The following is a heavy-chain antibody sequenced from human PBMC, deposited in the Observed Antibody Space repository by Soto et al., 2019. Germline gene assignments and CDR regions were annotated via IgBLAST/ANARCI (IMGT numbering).Heavy chain of an antibody. J-gene: IGHJ6*02. CDR2: ISYDGSNK. Sequence: HPGGSLRLSCAASGFTFSSYGMHWVRQAPGKGLEWVAVISYDGSNKYYADSVKGRFTISRDNSKNTLYLQMNSLRAEDTAVYYCAKDQGYDFWSGYQPYGMDVWGQGTTVTVSS. D-gene: IGHD3-3*01. V-gene: IGHV3-30*18. CDR3: AKDQGYDFWSGYQPYGMDV. CDR1: GFTFSSYG.